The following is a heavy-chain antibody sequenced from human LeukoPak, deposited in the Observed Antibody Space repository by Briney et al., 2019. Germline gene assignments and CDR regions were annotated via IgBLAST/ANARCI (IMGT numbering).Heavy chain of an antibody. Sequence: SETLSLICAVYGGSFSGYYWSWIRQPPGKGLEWIGEINHSGSTNYNPSLKSRVTISVDTSKNQFSLKLSSVTAADTAVYYCARRPSFVSSGYYWGQGTLVTVSS. CDR1: GGSFSGYY. V-gene: IGHV4-34*01. J-gene: IGHJ4*02. CDR2: INHSGST. D-gene: IGHD3-22*01. CDR3: ARRPSFVSSGYY.